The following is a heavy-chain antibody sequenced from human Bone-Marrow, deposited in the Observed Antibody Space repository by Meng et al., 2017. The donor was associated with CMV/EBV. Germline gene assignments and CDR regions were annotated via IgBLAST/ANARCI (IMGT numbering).Heavy chain of an antibody. J-gene: IGHJ4*02. CDR2: INHSGST. V-gene: IGHV4-34*01. CDR1: GGSFSGYY. D-gene: IGHD6-13*01. Sequence: SETLSLTCAVYGGSFSGYYWSWIRQPPGKGLEWIGEINHSGSTNYNPSLKSRATISVDTSKNQFSLKLSSVTAADTAVYYCARRSSSWTRFDYWGQGTLVTVSS. CDR3: ARRSSSWTRFDY.